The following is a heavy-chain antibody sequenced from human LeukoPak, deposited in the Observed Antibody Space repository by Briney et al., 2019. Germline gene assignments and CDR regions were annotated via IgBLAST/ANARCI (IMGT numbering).Heavy chain of an antibody. CDR2: INHSGST. CDR1: GGSFSGCY. CDR3: ARGDSGYCSGGSCLFD. J-gene: IGHJ4*02. Sequence: PSETLSLTCAVYGGSFSGCYWSWIRQPPGKGLEWIGEINHSGSTNYNPSLKSRVTISVDTSKTPFSLQLSSVTAADTAAYYCARGDSGYCSGGSCLFDCGQGTLVTVSS. D-gene: IGHD2-15*01. V-gene: IGHV4-34*01.